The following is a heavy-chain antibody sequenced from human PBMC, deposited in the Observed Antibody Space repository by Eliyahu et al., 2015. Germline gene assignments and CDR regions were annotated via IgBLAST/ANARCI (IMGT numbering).Heavy chain of an antibody. CDR3: ARDFALDTAMVTADYYYGMDV. J-gene: IGHJ6*02. CDR1: GGTFSSYA. Sequence: QVQLVQSGAEVKKPGSSVKVSCKASGGTFSSYAIXWXRQAPGQGLEWMGGIIPIFGTANYAQKFQGRVTITADESTSTAYMELSSLRSEDTAVYYCARDFALDTAMVTADYYYGMDVWGQGTTVTVSS. D-gene: IGHD5-18*01. CDR2: IIPIFGTA. V-gene: IGHV1-69*01.